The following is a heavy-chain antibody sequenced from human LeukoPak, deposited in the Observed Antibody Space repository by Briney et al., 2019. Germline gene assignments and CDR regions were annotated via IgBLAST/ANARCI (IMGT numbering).Heavy chain of an antibody. D-gene: IGHD2-15*01. CDR2: IYYTGT. J-gene: IGHJ5*02. CDR1: GGSVSDYY. V-gene: IGHV4-59*02. Sequence: SETLSLTCTVSGGSVSDYYWSWIRQSPGKGLEWIGYIYYTGTSYNPSLKSRVTISADTSKNQFSLNLSSVTAADTAVYYCARDHCSGGSCYPGWFDPWGQGTLVTVSS. CDR3: ARDHCSGGSCYPGWFDP.